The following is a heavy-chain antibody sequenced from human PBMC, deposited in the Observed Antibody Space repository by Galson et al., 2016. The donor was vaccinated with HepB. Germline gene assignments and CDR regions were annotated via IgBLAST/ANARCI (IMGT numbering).Heavy chain of an antibody. CDR3: ARGTRFSYKWSFDS. Sequence: SETLSLTCDVSDESIMTHYWSWVRQSPGKGLEWLGYTHSSGNSKHNPSLTSRVTMSLDTSRSRFSLRLRSVTAADTAVYFCARGTRFSYKWSFDSWGQGALVTVSS. J-gene: IGHJ4*02. CDR2: THSSGNS. CDR1: DESIMTHY. V-gene: IGHV4-59*11. D-gene: IGHD1-20*01.